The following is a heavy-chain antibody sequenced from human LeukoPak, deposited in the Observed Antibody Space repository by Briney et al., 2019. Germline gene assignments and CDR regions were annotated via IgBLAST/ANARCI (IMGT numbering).Heavy chain of an antibody. Sequence: PGGSLRLSCAASGFILNNYWMNWVRQAPGKGLEWVSGISWNSGNIGYADSVKGRFTISRDNAKNSLYLQMDILKPEDTAFYYCAKVDGYNSGWYDSWGQGTLVTVSS. V-gene: IGHV3-9*01. D-gene: IGHD6-19*01. CDR3: AKVDGYNSGWYDS. J-gene: IGHJ5*01. CDR1: GFILNNYW. CDR2: ISWNSGNI.